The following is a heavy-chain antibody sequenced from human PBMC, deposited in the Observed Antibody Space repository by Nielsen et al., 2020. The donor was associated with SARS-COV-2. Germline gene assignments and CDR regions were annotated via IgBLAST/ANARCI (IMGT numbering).Heavy chain of an antibody. J-gene: IGHJ3*02. CDR1: GFTFHDYA. Sequence: GGSLRLSCAASGFTFHDYAMHWVRQAPGKGLQWVSSISWDSGDVAYADSVQGRFTISRDNAEYSLHLQMRSLRPEDTAFYYCAKEIDWNDTSDMWGQGTMVTVSS. D-gene: IGHD1-1*01. V-gene: IGHV3-9*01. CDR2: ISWDSGDV. CDR3: AKEIDWNDTSDM.